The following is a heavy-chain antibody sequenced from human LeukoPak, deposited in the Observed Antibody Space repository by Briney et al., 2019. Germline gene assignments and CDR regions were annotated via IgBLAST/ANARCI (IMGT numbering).Heavy chain of an antibody. CDR1: GYTFTSYG. D-gene: IGHD5-12*01. CDR2: ISAYNGNT. V-gene: IGHV1-18*01. J-gene: IGHJ4*02. Sequence: ASVKVSCKASGYTFTSYGISWVRQAPGQGLEWMGWISAYNGNTNYAQKLQGRVTMTTDTSTSTAYMELRSLRSDDTAVYYCARMPGAKRVATGYFNYWGQGTLVTVSS. CDR3: ARMPGAKRVATGYFNY.